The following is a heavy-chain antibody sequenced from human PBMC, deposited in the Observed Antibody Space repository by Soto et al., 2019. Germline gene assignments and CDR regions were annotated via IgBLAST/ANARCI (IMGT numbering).Heavy chain of an antibody. CDR1: GFTFASYV. Sequence: HLLESGGGLVQRGGPLSLSCAGSGFTFASYVMTWVRQAPGKGLEWVSSISVTGGSTYYAGSVTGRFTISRDNSKNTLYLQMNSLRAEDTAIYYCANAEHPRRSIGFDYWGQGTLVTVSS. CDR3: ANAEHPRRSIGFDY. D-gene: IGHD3-16*02. J-gene: IGHJ4*02. V-gene: IGHV3-23*01. CDR2: ISVTGGST.